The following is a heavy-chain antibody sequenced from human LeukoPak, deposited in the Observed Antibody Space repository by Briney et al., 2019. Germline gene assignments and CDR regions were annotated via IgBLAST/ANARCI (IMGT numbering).Heavy chain of an antibody. V-gene: IGHV3-74*01. CDR1: GFTFSTYW. CDR3: ARVDPTGGGYNCFDS. Sequence: GESLRLSCAASGFTFSTYWMHWVRQAPGKGLLWVARINTDGSSKIYADSVKGRFTISRDNAKSTLYLQMDSLRPEDTAVYYCARVDPTGGGYNCFDSWGQGTLVTVSS. CDR2: INTDGSSK. D-gene: IGHD5-24*01. J-gene: IGHJ4*02.